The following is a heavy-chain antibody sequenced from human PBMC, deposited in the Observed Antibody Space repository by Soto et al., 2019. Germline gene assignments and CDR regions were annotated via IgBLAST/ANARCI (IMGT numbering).Heavy chain of an antibody. V-gene: IGHV4-61*01. CDR1: GGSVSSGSYY. CDR3: ARDNEYSSGWI. CDR2: IYYSGST. Sequence: QVQLQESGPGLVKPSETLSLTCTVSGGSVSSGSYYWSWIRQPPGKGLEWIGYIYYSGSTNYNPSLTSRVTISVDTSKNQFALKLGSVTAADTAVYYCARDNEYSSGWIWGQGTLVTVSS. D-gene: IGHD6-19*01. J-gene: IGHJ4*02.